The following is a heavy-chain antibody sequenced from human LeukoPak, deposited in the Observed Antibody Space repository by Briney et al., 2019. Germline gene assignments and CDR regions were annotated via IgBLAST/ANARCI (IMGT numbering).Heavy chain of an antibody. V-gene: IGHV4-38-2*02. D-gene: IGHD4-17*01. Sequence: PSETLSLTCTVSGYSISSGYYWGWVRQPPGKGLEWIGSIHHSGSTDYNPSLKSRVTISEDTSKNQFSLKLSSVTAADTAVYYCARAGYGDYVYFDYWGQGTLLTVSS. CDR3: ARAGYGDYVYFDY. J-gene: IGHJ4*02. CDR1: GYSISSGYY. CDR2: IHHSGST.